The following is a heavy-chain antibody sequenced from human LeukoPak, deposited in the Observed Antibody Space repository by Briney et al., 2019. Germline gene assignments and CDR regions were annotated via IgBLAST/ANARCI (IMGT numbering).Heavy chain of an antibody. D-gene: IGHD5-18*01. J-gene: IGHJ4*02. CDR1: GFTFSSYE. CDR2: IDSEGSST. Sequence: GGSLRLSCAASGFTFSSYEMNWVRQAPGKGLEWVSRIDSEGSSTSYADSVKGRFTISRDNAKNRLYVQMNSLRAEDTAVYYCATGSGLWSPDYWGQGTLVTVSS. CDR3: ATGSGLWSPDY. V-gene: IGHV3-74*01.